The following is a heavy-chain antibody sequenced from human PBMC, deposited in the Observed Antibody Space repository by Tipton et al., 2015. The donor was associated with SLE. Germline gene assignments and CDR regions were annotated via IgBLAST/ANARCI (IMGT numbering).Heavy chain of an antibody. CDR2: IYNSMIY. CDR1: GGSISSGSYY. D-gene: IGHD6-19*01. Sequence: TLSLTCTVSGGSISSGSYYWNWIRQPAGKGLEWIGRIYNSMIYNYHPSLMGRVTMSVDTSTNQFSLKLNSVTAADTAVYYCARWQWLAYFDFWGQGTLVTVSS. CDR3: ARWQWLAYFDF. V-gene: IGHV4-61*02. J-gene: IGHJ4*02.